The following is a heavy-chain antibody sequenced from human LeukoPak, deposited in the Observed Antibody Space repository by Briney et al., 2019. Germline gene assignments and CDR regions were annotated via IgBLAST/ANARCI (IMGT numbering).Heavy chain of an antibody. CDR3: ARDLLWYIAAAGTDYYYYGMDV. CDR1: GGTFISYA. Sequence: ASVTVSCTASGGTFISYAISWVRQAPGQGLEWMGRIIPILGIANYAQKFQGRVTITADKSTSTAYMELSSLRSEDTAVYYCARDLLWYIAAAGTDYYYYGMDVWGQGTTVTVSS. V-gene: IGHV1-69*04. CDR2: IIPILGIA. D-gene: IGHD6-13*01. J-gene: IGHJ6*02.